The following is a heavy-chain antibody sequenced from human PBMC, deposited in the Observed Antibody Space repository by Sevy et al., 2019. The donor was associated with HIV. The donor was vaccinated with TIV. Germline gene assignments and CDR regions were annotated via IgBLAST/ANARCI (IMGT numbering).Heavy chain of an antibody. Sequence: GGSLRLSCAASGFTFSDYSMHWVRQAPGKGLEWVAFIRYDGTRKDYADSVKGRFTISRDNSKKTLFLQMNSLRAEDTAVYDCARGGDFLLTDWGQGALVTVSS. CDR1: GFTFSDYS. J-gene: IGHJ4*02. CDR2: IRYDGTRK. V-gene: IGHV3-30*02. CDR3: ARGGDFLLTD. D-gene: IGHD2-21*01.